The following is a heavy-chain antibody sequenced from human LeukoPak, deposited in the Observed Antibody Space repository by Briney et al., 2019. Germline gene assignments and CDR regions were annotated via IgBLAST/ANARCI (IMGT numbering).Heavy chain of an antibody. D-gene: IGHD3-3*01. CDR3: ARGPTYYDFWSGYYTLYYFDY. J-gene: IGHJ4*02. CDR1: GGSFSGYY. Sequence: SSETLSLTCAVYGGSFSGYYWSWIRQPPGKGLEWIGEINHSGSTNYNPSLKSRVTISVDTSKNQFSLKLSSVTAADTAVYYCARGPTYYDFWSGYYTLYYFDYWGQGTLVTVSS. CDR2: INHSGST. V-gene: IGHV4-34*01.